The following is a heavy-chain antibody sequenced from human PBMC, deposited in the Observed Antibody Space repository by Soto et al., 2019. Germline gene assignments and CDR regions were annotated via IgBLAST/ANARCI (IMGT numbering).Heavy chain of an antibody. V-gene: IGHV3-7*01. Sequence: GASLRLSFSVSGFTFSANWMNWVRQTPGKGPEWVANMNTDGSVINYAESVKGRFTISRDNAKNSLHLQMHRLRAEETDVYSCARGYEYLIDYWGQGTLVTVS. D-gene: IGHD3-16*01. CDR3: ARGYEYLIDY. CDR1: GFTFSANW. CDR2: MNTDGSVI. J-gene: IGHJ4*02.